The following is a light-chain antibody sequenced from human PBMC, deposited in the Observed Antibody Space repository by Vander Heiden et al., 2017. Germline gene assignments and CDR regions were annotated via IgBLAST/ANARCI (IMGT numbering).Light chain of an antibody. V-gene: IGKV3-15*01. CDR2: GAS. CDR3: QQYYDWPPYT. CDR1: QSISSN. J-gene: IGKJ2*01. Sequence: EMVMTQSPATLSVSPGDRATLSCRASQSISSNLAWYQQKPGQAPRLLIYGASTRATGIPARFSGSGSGTEFTLTISSLQSEDFAVYYCQQYYDWPPYTFGQGTKVEIK.